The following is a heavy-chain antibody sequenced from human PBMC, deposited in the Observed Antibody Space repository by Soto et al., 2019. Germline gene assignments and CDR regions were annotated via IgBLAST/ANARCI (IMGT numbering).Heavy chain of an antibody. D-gene: IGHD6-19*01. J-gene: IGHJ4*02. CDR3: VQTTGWPGFDF. CDR1: GFAVSSKY. Sequence: EVQLVESGGGLIQPGGSLRLSCAASGFAVSSKYMTWVRQAPGKGLEGVSVIYGGGTTYYADSWKGRFTISRDTSKNTLYLQMNSLRAEDTAVYYCVQTTGWPGFDFWGQGTLVTVSS. V-gene: IGHV3-53*01. CDR2: IYGGGTT.